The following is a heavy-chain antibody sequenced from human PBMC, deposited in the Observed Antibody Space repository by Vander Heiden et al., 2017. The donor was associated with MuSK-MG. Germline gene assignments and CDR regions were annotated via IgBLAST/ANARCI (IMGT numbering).Heavy chain of an antibody. Sequence: EVQLVESGGGLVQPGWSLRLYCAGSGVSLSDYWMSWVRQAPGKGLEWVANIKDDGSEKYYVDSVKGRFTISRDNAKHSLYLQMNSLRAEDSAVYYCARLGRWLQMGLDYWGQGTLVTVSS. J-gene: IGHJ4*02. CDR1: GVSLSDYW. V-gene: IGHV3-7*01. CDR3: ARLGRWLQMGLDY. D-gene: IGHD5-12*01. CDR2: IKDDGSEK.